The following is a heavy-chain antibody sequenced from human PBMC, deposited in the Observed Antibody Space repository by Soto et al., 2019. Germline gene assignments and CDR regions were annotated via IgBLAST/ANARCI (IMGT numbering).Heavy chain of an antibody. CDR1: GYTFTSYD. CDR2: MNPNSGNT. J-gene: IGHJ5*02. CDR3: ARERTRGFDP. Sequence: QVQLVQSGAEVKKPGASVKVSCKASGYTFTSYDINWVRQATGQGLEWMGWMNPNSGNTVYAQKCKGRVTMTRNTSVSTAYLELRSLRAEDTAVYFCARERTRGFDPWGQGTLVTVSS. V-gene: IGHV1-8*01.